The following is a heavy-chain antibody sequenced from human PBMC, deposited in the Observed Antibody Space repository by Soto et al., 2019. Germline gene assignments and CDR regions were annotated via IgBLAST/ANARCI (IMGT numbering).Heavy chain of an antibody. CDR1: GGPLSSFY. Sequence: PSETLSLTCNSSGGPLSSFYYSWIRQAPGKGLEWIGYIYYTGSTNYNPSLKSRVTMPVDTSKNQFSLKLTSVTAADTAVYFCAVTRGGAHPHDIWGQGTMVT. J-gene: IGHJ3*02. CDR3: AVTRGGAHPHDI. D-gene: IGHD2-21*02. V-gene: IGHV4-59*01. CDR2: IYYTGST.